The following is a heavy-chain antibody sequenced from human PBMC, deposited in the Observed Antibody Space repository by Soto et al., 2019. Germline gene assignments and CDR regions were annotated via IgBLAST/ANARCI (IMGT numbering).Heavy chain of an antibody. V-gene: IGHV3-30-3*01. CDR3: ARGGDSSGWPYYFDY. Sequence: QVQLVESGGGVVQPGRSLRLSCAASGFTFSSYAMHWVRQAPGKGLEWVAVISYDGSNKYYADSVKGRFTISRDNSKNSLYLQMNSLRDEDTAVYYCARGGDSSGWPYYFDYWGQGTLVTVSS. D-gene: IGHD3-22*01. CDR2: ISYDGSNK. J-gene: IGHJ4*02. CDR1: GFTFSSYA.